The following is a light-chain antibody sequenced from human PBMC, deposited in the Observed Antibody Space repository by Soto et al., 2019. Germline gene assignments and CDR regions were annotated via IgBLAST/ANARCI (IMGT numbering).Light chain of an antibody. Sequence: EIVLTQSPGTLSLSPGERATLSCRASQSVSAGYFAWYQQKPGQAPRLLIYGASSRVSGIPDRFSGSGSGTDFTLTISRLEPEDFAVYSCQQYGSSPTFGQGTKVEIK. V-gene: IGKV3-20*01. J-gene: IGKJ1*01. CDR1: QSVSAGY. CDR2: GAS. CDR3: QQYGSSPT.